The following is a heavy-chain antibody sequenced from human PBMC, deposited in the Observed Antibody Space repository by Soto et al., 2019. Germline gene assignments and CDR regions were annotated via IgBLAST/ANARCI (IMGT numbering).Heavy chain of an antibody. V-gene: IGHV4-39*07. J-gene: IGHJ6*02. CDR2: IYYSGST. CDR3: AREARGVISGMDV. D-gene: IGHD3-10*01. Sequence: SETLSLTCTVSGGSISSSSYYWGWIRQPPGKGLEWIGSIYYSGSTYYNPSLKSRVTISVETSKRQFSLKLSSVTAADTAVYYCAREARGVISGMDVWGQGTTVTVSS. CDR1: GGSISSSSYY.